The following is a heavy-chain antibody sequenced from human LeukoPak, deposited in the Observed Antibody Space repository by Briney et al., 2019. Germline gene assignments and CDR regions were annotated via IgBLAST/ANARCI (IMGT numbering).Heavy chain of an antibody. J-gene: IGHJ3*02. CDR2: ISSSSSYI. V-gene: IGHV3-21*01. D-gene: IGHD2-15*01. CDR1: GFTFSSYS. CDR3: ARGRYCSADICSGGDAFDI. Sequence: PGGSLRLSCAASGFTFSSYSMNWVRQAPGKGLEWVSSISSSSSYIYYADSVKGRFTISRDNAKNSLYLQMNSLRAEDTAVYYCARGRYCSADICSGGDAFDIWDQGTMVSVSS.